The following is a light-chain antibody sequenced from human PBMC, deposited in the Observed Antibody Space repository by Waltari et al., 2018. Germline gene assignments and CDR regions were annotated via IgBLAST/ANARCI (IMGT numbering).Light chain of an antibody. Sequence: QSVLTPPPSASGTPGQGLTISCSGSFPNIRVYYVPWYQHLPGTAPKLPIYRNTQRPSGVPDRFSGSKSGTSASLAISGLRSEDEADYYCTTYDDNLRRWVFGGGTKVTVL. CDR3: TTYDDNLRRWV. CDR1: FPNIRVYY. CDR2: RNT. J-gene: IGLJ3*02. V-gene: IGLV1-47*01.